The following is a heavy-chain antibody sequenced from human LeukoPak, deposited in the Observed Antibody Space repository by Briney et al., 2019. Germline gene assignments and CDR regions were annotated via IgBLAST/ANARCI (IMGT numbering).Heavy chain of an antibody. V-gene: IGHV4-39*01. Sequence: KPSETLSLTCTVSGGSISSSSYYWGWIRQPPGKGLEWIGSIYYSGSTYYNPSLKSRVTISVDTSKNQFSLKLSSVTAADTAVYYCARSRGNSIADFDYWGQGTLVTVSS. J-gene: IGHJ4*02. CDR1: GGSISSSSYY. D-gene: IGHD3-10*01. CDR2: IYYSGST. CDR3: ARSRGNSIADFDY.